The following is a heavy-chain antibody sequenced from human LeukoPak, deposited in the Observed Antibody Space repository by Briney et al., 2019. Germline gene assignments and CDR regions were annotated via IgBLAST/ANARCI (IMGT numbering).Heavy chain of an antibody. CDR1: GFTFSSYA. J-gene: IGHJ4*02. D-gene: IGHD2-2*01. CDR3: ARDVEAVVVVPAAYFDY. Sequence: GGSLRLSCAASGFTFSSYAMSWVRQAPGRGLEWVSSISSSSSYIYYADSVKGRLTISRANSKNTLKLQMNRQRAEDTAVYYCARDVEAVVVVPAAYFDYWGQGTLVTVSS. V-gene: IGHV3-21*01. CDR2: ISSSSSYI.